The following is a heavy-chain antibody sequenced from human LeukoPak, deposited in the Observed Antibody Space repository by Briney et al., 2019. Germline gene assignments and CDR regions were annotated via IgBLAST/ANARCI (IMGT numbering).Heavy chain of an antibody. D-gene: IGHD1-26*01. CDR2: IYYSGST. V-gene: IGHV4-59*01. J-gene: IGHJ4*02. Sequence: PSETLSLTCTVSGGSISSYYWSWIRQPPGKGLEWIGYIYYSGSTNYNPSLKSRVTISVDTSKNQFSLKLRSVTAADTAVYYCARSGSTAHDYWGQGTLVTVSS. CDR3: ARSGSTAHDY. CDR1: GGSISSYY.